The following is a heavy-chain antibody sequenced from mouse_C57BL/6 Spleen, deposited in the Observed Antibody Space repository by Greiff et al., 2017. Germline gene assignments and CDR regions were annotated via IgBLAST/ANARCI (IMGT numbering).Heavy chain of an antibody. Sequence: EVKLLESGPGLVKPSQSLSLTCSVTGYSITSGYYWNWIRQFPGNKLEWMGYISYDGSNNYNPSLKNRSSITRDTSKNQFFLKLNSVTTEDTATYYCARGGGYYAMDYWGQGTSVTVSS. V-gene: IGHV3-6*01. D-gene: IGHD1-1*02. J-gene: IGHJ4*01. CDR2: ISYDGSN. CDR1: GYSITSGYY. CDR3: ARGGGYYAMDY.